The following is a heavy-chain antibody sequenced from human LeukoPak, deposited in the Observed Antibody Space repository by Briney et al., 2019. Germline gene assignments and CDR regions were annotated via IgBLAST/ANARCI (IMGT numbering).Heavy chain of an antibody. D-gene: IGHD3-10*01. Sequence: SETLSLTCTVSGGSISSYYWSWIRQPAGKGLEWIGRIYTSGSTNYNPSLKSRVTMSVDTSKNQFSLKLSSVTAADTAVYYCAGGGGSGSYYNAIYYYYYGMDVWGQGTTVTVSS. V-gene: IGHV4-4*07. J-gene: IGHJ6*02. CDR2: IYTSGST. CDR1: GGSISSYY. CDR3: AGGGGSGSYYNAIYYYYYGMDV.